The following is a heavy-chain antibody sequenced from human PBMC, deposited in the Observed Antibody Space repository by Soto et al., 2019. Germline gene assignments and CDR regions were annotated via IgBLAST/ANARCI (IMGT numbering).Heavy chain of an antibody. CDR1: GFTFYDYA. J-gene: IGHJ5*02. Sequence: QPGGSLRLSCAASGFTFYDYAMHWVRQAPGKGLEWVSGISWNSGNIGYADSVKGRFTISRDNAKNSLYLQMNSLRVEDTAFYYCAKGAFGLPPFGYALFDPRGQGTLVTVSS. D-gene: IGHD5-12*01. CDR2: ISWNSGNI. CDR3: AKGAFGLPPFGYALFDP. V-gene: IGHV3-9*01.